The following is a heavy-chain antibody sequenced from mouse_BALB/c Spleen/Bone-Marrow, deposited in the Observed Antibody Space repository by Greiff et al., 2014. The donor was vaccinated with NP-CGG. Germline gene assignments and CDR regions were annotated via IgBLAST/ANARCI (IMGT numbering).Heavy chain of an antibody. CDR2: IDPANGNT. D-gene: IGHD1-1*01. Sequence: VQLQQSGAELVKPGASVKLSCTASGFNIKDTYMHWVKQRPEQGLEWIVRIDPANGNTKYDPKFQGKATITADTSSNTAYLQLSSLTSEDPAVYYCAAYYYGSSQFAYWGQGTLVTVSA. CDR3: AAYYYGSSQFAY. CDR1: GFNIKDTY. V-gene: IGHV14-3*02. J-gene: IGHJ3*01.